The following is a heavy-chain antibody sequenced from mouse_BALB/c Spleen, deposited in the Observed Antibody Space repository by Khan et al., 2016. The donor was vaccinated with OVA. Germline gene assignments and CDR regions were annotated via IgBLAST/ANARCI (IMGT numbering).Heavy chain of an antibody. Sequence: QVQLQQSGAELARPGASVKMSCKASGYTFTSYTIHWIKKRPGQGLEWIGYINPSNGYTNYNQKFKDKATLTTDKSSTTAYLQLSSLTSDDSAVYNCVRDGADHRNDGWCAYWGQGTLVTGYA. D-gene: IGHD2-14*01. CDR1: GYTFTSYT. J-gene: IGHJ3*01. V-gene: IGHV1-4*01. CDR3: VRDGADHRNDGWCAY. CDR2: INPSNGYT.